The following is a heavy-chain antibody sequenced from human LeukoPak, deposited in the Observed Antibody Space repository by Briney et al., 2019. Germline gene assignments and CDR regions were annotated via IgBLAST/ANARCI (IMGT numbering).Heavy chain of an antibody. D-gene: IGHD3-3*01. J-gene: IGHJ3*02. CDR3: ARELTYYDFWSGHTRGAFDI. V-gene: IGHV4-4*07. CDR2: FYTSGNT. CDR1: GASISNYY. Sequence: SETLSLTCTVSGASISNYYWSWIRQPAGSGLEWIGRFYTSGNTNYNPSLESRVTMSVDTSKNQFSLKLSSVTAADTAVYYCARELTYYDFWSGHTRGAFDIWGQGTMVTVSS.